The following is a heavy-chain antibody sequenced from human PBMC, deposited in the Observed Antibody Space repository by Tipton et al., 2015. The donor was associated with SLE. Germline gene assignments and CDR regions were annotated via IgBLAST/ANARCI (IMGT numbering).Heavy chain of an antibody. CDR3: ARAGYYDSSGYYSEWFDP. Sequence: SGFTVSSNYMSWVRQAPGKGLEWVSVIYSGGSTYYADSVKGRFTISRDNSKNTLYLQMNSLRAEDTAVYYCARAGYYDSSGYYSEWFDPWGQGTLVTVAS. D-gene: IGHD3-22*01. CDR2: IYSGGST. V-gene: IGHV3-66*02. CDR1: GFTVSSNY. J-gene: IGHJ5*02.